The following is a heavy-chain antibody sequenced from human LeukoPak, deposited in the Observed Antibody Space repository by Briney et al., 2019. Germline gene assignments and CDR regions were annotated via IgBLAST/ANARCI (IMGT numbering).Heavy chain of an antibody. CDR2: MNPNSGNT. D-gene: IGHD3-22*01. Sequence: ASVTVSCTASGYTFTSYDSNWVRQATGQGLEWMGWMNPNSGNTGYAQKFQGRVTMTRNTSISTAYMELSSLRSEDTAVYYCARKRAYYDSSGYFGYWGQGTLVTVSS. V-gene: IGHV1-8*01. J-gene: IGHJ4*02. CDR3: ARKRAYYDSSGYFGY. CDR1: GYTFTSYD.